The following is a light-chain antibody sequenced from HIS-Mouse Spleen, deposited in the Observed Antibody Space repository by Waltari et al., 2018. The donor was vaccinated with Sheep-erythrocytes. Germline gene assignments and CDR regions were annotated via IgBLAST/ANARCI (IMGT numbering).Light chain of an antibody. CDR2: QES. CDR1: KLGDKY. Sequence: SYELTQPPSVSVSPGQTASITCPGDKLGDKYACWYQQKPGHSPVLVIYQESKRPSGLPGRFYGSKSGNTAPLTISGTQAMDEADYYCQAWDSSTVVFGGGTKLTVL. CDR3: QAWDSSTVV. J-gene: IGLJ2*01. V-gene: IGLV3-1*01.